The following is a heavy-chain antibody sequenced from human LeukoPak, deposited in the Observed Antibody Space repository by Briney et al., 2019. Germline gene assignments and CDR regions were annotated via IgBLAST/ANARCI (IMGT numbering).Heavy chain of an antibody. Sequence: GGSLRLSCAASGFTFSDYYMSWIRQAPGKGLEWVSYISSSGSTIYHADSVKGRFTISRDNAKNSLYLQMNSLRAEDTAVYYCASTVVTPSEYFQHWGQGTLVTVSS. CDR3: ASTVVTPSEYFQH. CDR2: ISSSGSTI. CDR1: GFTFSDYY. V-gene: IGHV3-11*01. D-gene: IGHD4-23*01. J-gene: IGHJ1*01.